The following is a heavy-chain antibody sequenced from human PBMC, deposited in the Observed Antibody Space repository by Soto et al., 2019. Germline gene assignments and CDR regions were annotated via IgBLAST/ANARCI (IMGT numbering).Heavy chain of an antibody. CDR2: ISAYNGNT. D-gene: IGHD4-17*01. Sequence: SEEHTSWASVKVSCKASGYTFTSYGISWVRQAPGQGLEWXGWISAYNGNTNYAQKLQGRVTMTADTSTSTAYMELRSRRSDDTAVYYCARDYDYGSALDIRGQGPMLTLSS. J-gene: IGHJ3*02. CDR3: ARDYDYGSALDI. V-gene: IGHV1-18*01. CDR1: GYTFTSYG.